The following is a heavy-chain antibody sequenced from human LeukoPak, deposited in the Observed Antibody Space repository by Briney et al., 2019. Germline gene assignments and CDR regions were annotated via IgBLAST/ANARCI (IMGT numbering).Heavy chain of an antibody. CDR3: ARVSTVTTGLYFDY. CDR2: IKQDGSEK. J-gene: IGHJ4*02. D-gene: IGHD4-17*01. CDR1: GFTVSSNY. Sequence: GGSLRLSCAASGFTVSSNYMSWVRQAPGKGLEWVANIKQDGSEKYYVDSVKGRFTISRDNAKNSLYLQMNSLRAEDTAVYYCARVSTVTTGLYFDYWGQGTLVTVSS. V-gene: IGHV3-7*03.